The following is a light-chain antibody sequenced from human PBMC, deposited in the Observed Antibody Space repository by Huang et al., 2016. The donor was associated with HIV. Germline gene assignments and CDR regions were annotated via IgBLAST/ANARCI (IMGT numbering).Light chain of an antibody. CDR1: QSISSTF. J-gene: IGKJ2*01. CDR2: VAS. V-gene: IGKV3-20*01. Sequence: EIVLTQSPGTLSLSPGERATLSCRASQSISSTFLAWYQQNSGQAPRLLIYVASSMTTGSPDRCGGSGSGTDFTLTISRLEPEDLAVYYCQQYGSSPPYTFGQGTKLEIK. CDR3: QQYGSSPPYT.